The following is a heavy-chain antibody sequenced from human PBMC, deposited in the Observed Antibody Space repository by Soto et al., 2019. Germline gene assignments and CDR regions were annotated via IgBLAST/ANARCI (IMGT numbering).Heavy chain of an antibody. CDR1: GGSISSYY. CDR3: ARDRGIAARRYYYGMDV. D-gene: IGHD6-6*01. V-gene: IGHV4-59*01. J-gene: IGHJ6*02. CDR2: IYYSGRT. Sequence: QVQLQESGPGLVKPSETLSLTCTVSGGSISSYYWSWIRQPPGKGLEWIGHIYYSGRTNYNPSLTSRVTISVDKSKNQFSLKLSSVTAADTAVYYCARDRGIAARRYYYGMDVWGQGTTVTVSS.